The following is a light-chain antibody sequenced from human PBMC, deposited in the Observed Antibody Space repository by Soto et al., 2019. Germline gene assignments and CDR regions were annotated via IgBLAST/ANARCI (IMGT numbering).Light chain of an antibody. V-gene: IGLV2-14*01. CDR2: DVI. CDR3: SSYTTSSTPGV. J-gene: IGLJ1*01. Sequence: QSALTQPASVSGSPGQSITISCTGTSSDVGGYNYVSWYQQHPGKAPKLMIFDVINRPSGVSNRFSGSKSGNTASLPISGVQADDEADYYCSSYTTSSTPGVFGTGTKVTVL. CDR1: SSDVGGYNY.